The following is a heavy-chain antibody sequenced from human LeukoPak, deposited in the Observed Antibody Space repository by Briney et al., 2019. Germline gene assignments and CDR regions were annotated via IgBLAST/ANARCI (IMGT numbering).Heavy chain of an antibody. Sequence: GGSLRLSCAASGFTLPGHTMTWLRQAPGKGLEWVSIIGGRDDRTYYADFVKDRFTISRDNSKNILYLQMNNLRAEDTAVYYCAKDPNPLYDLWSGYKWGQGTLVTVSS. D-gene: IGHD3-3*01. CDR3: AKDPNPLYDLWSGYK. CDR1: GFTLPGHT. CDR2: IGGRDDRT. J-gene: IGHJ4*02. V-gene: IGHV3-23*01.